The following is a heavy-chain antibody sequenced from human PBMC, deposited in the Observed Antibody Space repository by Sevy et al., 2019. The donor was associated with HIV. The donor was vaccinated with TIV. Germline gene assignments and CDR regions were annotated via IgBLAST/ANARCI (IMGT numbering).Heavy chain of an antibody. V-gene: IGHV1-69*13. CDR1: GGIFRTYG. CDR2: IIPVLGTT. Sequence: ASVKVSCKASGGIFRTYGISWVRQAPGQGLEWMGGIIPVLGTTNYAQKFQGRVTITVDESTKTVYMELNSLRSEDTAVYYCARGGGNGWYYFDYWGQETLVTVSS. D-gene: IGHD6-19*01. J-gene: IGHJ4*02. CDR3: ARGGGNGWYYFDY.